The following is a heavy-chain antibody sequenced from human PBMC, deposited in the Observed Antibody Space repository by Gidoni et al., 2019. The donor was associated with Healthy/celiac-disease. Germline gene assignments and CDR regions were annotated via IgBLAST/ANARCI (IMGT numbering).Heavy chain of an antibody. V-gene: IGHV3-30*18. Sequence: QVQLVESGGGVVQPGRSLRLSCAASGFTFSSYGMHWVRQAPGKGLEWVAVISYDGSNKYYADSVKGRFTISRDNSKNTLYLQMNSLRAEDTAVYYCAKDKATYYGSGSYFGNFDYWGQGTLVTVSS. CDR3: AKDKATYYGSGSYFGNFDY. J-gene: IGHJ4*02. CDR2: ISYDGSNK. CDR1: GFTFSSYG. D-gene: IGHD3-10*01.